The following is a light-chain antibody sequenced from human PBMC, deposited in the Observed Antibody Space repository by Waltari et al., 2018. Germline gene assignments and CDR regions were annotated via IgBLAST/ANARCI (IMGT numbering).Light chain of an antibody. CDR1: SGINVGTYK. Sequence: QAVLTQPASLSASPGASASPPCTLRSGINVGTYKIYWYQQRPGSPPQFPVKYKSNSAKPGGSVVPSRFSASRDTSANAGILLISGLQPEDEADYYCMILHNNAVVFGGGTKLTVL. CDR3: MILHNNAVV. J-gene: IGLJ3*02. V-gene: IGLV5-45*01. CDR2: YKSNSAK.